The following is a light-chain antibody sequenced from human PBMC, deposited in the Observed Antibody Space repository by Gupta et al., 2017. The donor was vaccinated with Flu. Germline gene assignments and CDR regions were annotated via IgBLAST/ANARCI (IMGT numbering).Light chain of an antibody. CDR2: EVS. J-gene: IGLJ3*02. CDR3: SSHTRSSTWV. V-gene: IGLV2-14*01. Sequence: QSALTQPASVSGSPGQSITISCTGTSSDVGGYDYVSWFQHHPGKAPKLIIYEVSHRSSGVSNRFSGSKSGNTASLTISGLQAEDEADYYCSSHTRSSTWVFGGGTKLTVL. CDR1: SSDVGGYDY.